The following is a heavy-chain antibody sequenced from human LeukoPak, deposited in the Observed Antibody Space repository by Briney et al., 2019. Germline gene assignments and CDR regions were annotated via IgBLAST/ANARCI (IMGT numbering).Heavy chain of an antibody. V-gene: IGHV4-39*07. CDR2: IYYSGST. Sequence: PSETLSLTCTVSGGSISSRSYYWGWIRQPPGKGLEWIGNIYYSGSTYYNPSLKSRVTISLDTSKNQFSLKLSSVTAADTAVYYCARDLCIAAAGTGCNWFDPWGQGTLVTVSS. CDR3: ARDLCIAAAGTGCNWFDP. J-gene: IGHJ5*02. D-gene: IGHD6-13*01. CDR1: GGSISSRSYY.